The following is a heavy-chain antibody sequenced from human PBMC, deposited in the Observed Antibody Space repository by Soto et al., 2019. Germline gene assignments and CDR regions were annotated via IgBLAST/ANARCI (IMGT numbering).Heavy chain of an antibody. V-gene: IGHV1-69*05. CDR1: GYTFFNYD. CDR2: IIPLFGTT. D-gene: IGHD3-10*01. Sequence: QVHLVQSGAEVKNPGASVRVSCKASGYTFFNYDMSWVRQAPGQGLEWMGGIIPLFGTTDFAQRFQGRLTITTDESTTTAYMELSRLRSEDTATYYCAAELGFGKLSVVWGQGTTVIVSS. CDR3: AAELGFGKLSVV. J-gene: IGHJ6*02.